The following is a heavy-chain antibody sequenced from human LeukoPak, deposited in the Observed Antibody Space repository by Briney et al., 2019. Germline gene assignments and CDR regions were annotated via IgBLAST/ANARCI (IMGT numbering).Heavy chain of an antibody. CDR3: ARELSGWYQYYFDY. D-gene: IGHD6-19*01. J-gene: IGHJ4*02. CDR1: GGSFSGYY. CDR2: INHSGSA. Sequence: SETLSLTCAVSGGSFSGYYWTWIRQPPGKGLEWIGEINHSGSANYNPSLMSRVTISLDTSKNHFSLNLSSVTAADTAVYYCARELSGWYQYYFDYWGQGTLVTVSS. V-gene: IGHV4-34*01.